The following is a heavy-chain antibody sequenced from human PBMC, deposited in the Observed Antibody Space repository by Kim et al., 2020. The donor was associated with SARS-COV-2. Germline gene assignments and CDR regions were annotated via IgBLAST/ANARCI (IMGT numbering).Heavy chain of an antibody. CDR2: ISSSSSTI. Sequence: GGSLRLSCAVSGFTFSSYSMNWVRQAPGKGLEWVSYISSSSSTIYYADSVKGRFTISRDNAKNSLYLQMNSLRAEDTAVYYCARDYYDSSGYYWGTNAFDIWGQGTMVTVSS. CDR3: ARDYYDSSGYYWGTNAFDI. V-gene: IGHV3-48*04. J-gene: IGHJ3*02. D-gene: IGHD3-22*01. CDR1: GFTFSSYS.